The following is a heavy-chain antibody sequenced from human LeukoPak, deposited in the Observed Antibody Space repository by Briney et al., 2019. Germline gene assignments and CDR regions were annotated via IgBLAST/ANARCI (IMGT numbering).Heavy chain of an antibody. J-gene: IGHJ4*02. CDR1: GYSISSHY. Sequence: SETLSLTCSVSGYSISSHYWSWIRQPPGKELEWVGYILYGGSSSYNPSLRSRVTMSFYTSKDQFSLQLSSVTAADTDVYYCARGIPMANLVFDFWGQGTLVTVSS. CDR2: ILYGGSS. V-gene: IGHV4-59*11. CDR3: ARGIPMANLVFDF. D-gene: IGHD3-10*01.